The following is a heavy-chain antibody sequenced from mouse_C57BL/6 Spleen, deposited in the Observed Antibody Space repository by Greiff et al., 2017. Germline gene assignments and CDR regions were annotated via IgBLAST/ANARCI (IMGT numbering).Heavy chain of an antibody. V-gene: IGHV1-69*01. Sequence: QVQLQQPGAELVMPGASVKLSCKASGYTFTSYWMHWVKQRPGQGLEWIGEFDPSDSYTNYNQKFKGKSTLTVDTSSRTAYMQISGLTSEESAVYFCAKKGYGSSVYFDSWGQGTTLTVSS. D-gene: IGHD1-1*01. CDR1: GYTFTSYW. CDR3: AKKGYGSSVYFDS. J-gene: IGHJ2*01. CDR2: FDPSDSYT.